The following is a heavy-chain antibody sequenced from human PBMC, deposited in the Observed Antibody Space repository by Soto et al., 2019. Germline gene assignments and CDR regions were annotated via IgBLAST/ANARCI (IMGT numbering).Heavy chain of an antibody. D-gene: IGHD2-21*02. CDR2: IIPILGIA. Sequence: QVQLVQSGAEVKKPGSSVKVSCKASGGTFSSYTISWVRQAPGQGLEWMGRIIPILGIANYAQKFQGRVTITADKSTSTAYMELSSLGSEDTAVYYCAREVVVVTAMGMYYFDYWGQGTLVTVSS. J-gene: IGHJ4*02. V-gene: IGHV1-69*02. CDR3: AREVVVVTAMGMYYFDY. CDR1: GGTFSSYT.